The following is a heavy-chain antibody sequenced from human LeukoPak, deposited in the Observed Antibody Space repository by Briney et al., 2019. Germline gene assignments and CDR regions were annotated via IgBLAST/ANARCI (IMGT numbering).Heavy chain of an antibody. CDR2: IYYSGST. D-gene: IGHD6-6*01. CDR3: ARHGALRQLVPWFDP. CDR1: GGSISSSGYY. Sequence: AETLSLTCTVSGGSISSSGYYWGWIRQPPGKGLEWIGSIYYSGSTYYNPSLKSRVTISVDTSKNQFSLKLSSVTAADTAVYYCARHGALRQLVPWFDPWGQGTLVTVSS. V-gene: IGHV4-39*01. J-gene: IGHJ5*02.